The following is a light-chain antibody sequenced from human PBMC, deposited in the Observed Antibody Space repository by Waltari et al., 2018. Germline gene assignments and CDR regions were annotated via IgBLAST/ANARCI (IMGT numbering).Light chain of an antibody. CDR2: GSS. CDR1: QSVSTN. J-gene: IGKJ1*01. Sequence: EVVMTQSPATLSVSPGEGATVSCRASQSVSTNAAWYQQTHGQAPRLLIYGSSTRATGIPDRFSGSGSGTEFILTISSLQSEDFAVYYCQQYNNWPPWTFGQGTKVEIK. CDR3: QQYNNWPPWT. V-gene: IGKV3-15*01.